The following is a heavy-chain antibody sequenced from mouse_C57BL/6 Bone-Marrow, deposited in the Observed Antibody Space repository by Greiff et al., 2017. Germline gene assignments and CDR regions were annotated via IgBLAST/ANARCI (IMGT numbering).Heavy chain of an antibody. V-gene: IGHV1-69*01. J-gene: IGHJ1*03. CDR2: IDPSDSYT. D-gene: IGHD5-1-1*01. CDR1: GYTFTSYW. Sequence: QVQLQQPGAELVMPGASVKLSCKASGYTFTSYWMHWVKQRPGQGLEWIGEIDPSDSYTNYNQKFKGKSTLTVDKSSSTAYMQLSSLTSEDSAVYYCARNKYVCWDCEVWGTGTTVTVSS. CDR3: ARNKYVCWDCEV.